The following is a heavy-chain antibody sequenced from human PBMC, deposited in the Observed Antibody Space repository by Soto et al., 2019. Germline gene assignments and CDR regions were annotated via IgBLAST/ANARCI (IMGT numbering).Heavy chain of an antibody. V-gene: IGHV1-69*13. CDR2: IIPIMDTT. Sequence: ASVKVSFKASGGAFTSYGISWVRHVPGQGLELMGGIIPIMDTTNYAPKFQGRVTISADASTDTAYMELSGLRYEDTAIYYCARVFGTNWFDPWGQGTPVTVSS. D-gene: IGHD3-10*02. J-gene: IGHJ5*02. CDR1: GGAFTSYG. CDR3: ARVFGTNWFDP.